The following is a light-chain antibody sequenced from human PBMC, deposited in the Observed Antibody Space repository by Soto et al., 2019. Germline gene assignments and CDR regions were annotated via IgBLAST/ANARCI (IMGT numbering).Light chain of an antibody. CDR1: QDIASY. CDR3: QSLNSFPLT. J-gene: IGKJ4*01. Sequence: IQLTQSPSSLSASIGDGVTISCRASQDIASYLAWYQQKPGKAPKLLIYLASTLQGGVPSRFSGSRSGTDFTLTISSLQPEDVATYYCQSLNSFPLTFGGGTKVEIK. CDR2: LAS. V-gene: IGKV1-9*01.